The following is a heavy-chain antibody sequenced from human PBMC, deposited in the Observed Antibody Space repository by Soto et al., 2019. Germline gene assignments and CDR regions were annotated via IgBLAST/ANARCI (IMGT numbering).Heavy chain of an antibody. J-gene: IGHJ4*02. CDR2: SNSDGSST. V-gene: IGHV3-74*02. Sequence: EVQLLESGGDLVEPGGSLRLSCEASGFTLSIYAMTWVRQVAGKGLEWISRSNSDGSSTSYADSVKGRFTISRDNAKNSLYLQMNSLRAEDTAVYYCIGGSGYVFDYWGQGTLVTVSS. CDR3: IGGSGYVFDY. D-gene: IGHD3-22*01. CDR1: GFTLSIYA.